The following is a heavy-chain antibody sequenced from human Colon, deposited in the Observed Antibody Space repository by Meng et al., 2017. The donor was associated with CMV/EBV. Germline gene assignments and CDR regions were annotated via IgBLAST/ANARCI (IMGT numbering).Heavy chain of an antibody. CDR1: GFIFSTYG. J-gene: IGHJ4*02. CDR2: IVSSSTYI. D-gene: IGHD3-3*01. V-gene: IGHV3-21*06. Sequence: GESLKISCAASGFIFSTYGMNWVRQAPGKGLEWVSTIVSSSTYIFYADSVKGRFTISRDNAKNLLYLQMDSLRAEDSGVYYCVRDTISGVVPFDHRGQGTTVTVSS. CDR3: VRDTISGVVPFDH.